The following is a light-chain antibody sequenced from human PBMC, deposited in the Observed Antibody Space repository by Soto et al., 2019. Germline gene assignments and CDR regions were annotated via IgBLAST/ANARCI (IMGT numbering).Light chain of an antibody. CDR3: QHYNDYSRM. J-gene: IGKJ1*01. Sequence: GDRVTITCRTSQSVDSWLAWYQQKRGKAPKLLIYKASSLQTGVPSRFSGSGSGTEFTLTISSLQPDDFATYYCQHYNDYSRMFGQGTKVEIK. CDR1: QSVDSW. CDR2: KAS. V-gene: IGKV1-5*03.